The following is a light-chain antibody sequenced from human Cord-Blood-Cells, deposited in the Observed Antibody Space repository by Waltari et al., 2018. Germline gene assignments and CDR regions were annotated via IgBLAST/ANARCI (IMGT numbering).Light chain of an antibody. CDR3: SSYTSSSTL. V-gene: IGLV2-14*01. Sequence: QSALTQPASVSGSPGQSITISCTGTSRYVGGYNYVSWYQQHPGKAPKLMIYDVSNRPSGVSNRFSGSKSGNTASLTISGLQAEDEADYYCSSYTSSSTLFGGGTKLTVL. CDR2: DVS. CDR1: SRYVGGYNY. J-gene: IGLJ2*01.